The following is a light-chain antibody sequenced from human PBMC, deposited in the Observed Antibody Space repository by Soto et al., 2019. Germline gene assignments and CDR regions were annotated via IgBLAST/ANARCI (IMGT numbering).Light chain of an antibody. Sequence: EIVLTQSPRTLSLSPGERATLSSSASQSVGSDYVAWYQHRPGQAPRLLFSGIFRRATGIPDRFSGSGSGTDFTLTINRLEPEDFAVYYCQQFGSSPRTFGQGTKVDIK. CDR3: QQFGSSPRT. V-gene: IGKV3-20*01. J-gene: IGKJ1*01. CDR1: QSVGSDY. CDR2: GIF.